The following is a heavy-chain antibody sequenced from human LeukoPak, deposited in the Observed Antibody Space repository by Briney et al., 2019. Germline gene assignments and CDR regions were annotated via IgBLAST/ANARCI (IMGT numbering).Heavy chain of an antibody. J-gene: IGHJ4*02. V-gene: IGHV4-59*12. Sequence: SETLSLTCTVSGGSISSYYWSWIRQPPGKGLEWIGYIYYSGSTNYNPSLKSRVTMSVDTSKNQFSLNLRSVTAADTAVYYCASPVCSSTSCYPDYWGQGTLVTVSS. CDR3: ASPVCSSTSCYPDY. CDR1: GGSISSYY. CDR2: IYYSGST. D-gene: IGHD2-2*01.